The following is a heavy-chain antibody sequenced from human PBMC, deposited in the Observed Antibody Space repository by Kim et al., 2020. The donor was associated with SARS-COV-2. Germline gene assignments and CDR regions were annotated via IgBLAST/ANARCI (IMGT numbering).Heavy chain of an antibody. Sequence: YNDYAVSVKSRITINPDTSKNQFSLQLNSVTPEDTAVYYCARGDGSYLDYWGQGTLVTVSS. CDR3: ARGDGSYLDY. D-gene: IGHD1-26*01. V-gene: IGHV6-1*01. J-gene: IGHJ4*02. CDR2: YN.